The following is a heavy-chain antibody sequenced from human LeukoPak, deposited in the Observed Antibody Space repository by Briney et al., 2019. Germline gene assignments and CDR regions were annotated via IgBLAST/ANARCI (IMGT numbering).Heavy chain of an antibody. Sequence: GGSLRLSCAASGFTVSSNYMSWVRQALGKGLEWVSVIYSGGRTYYADSVKGRFTISRDSSKNTLYLQMNSLRAEDTAVYYCARLYGSGSYFYWGQGTLVTVSS. D-gene: IGHD3-10*01. J-gene: IGHJ4*02. CDR1: GFTVSSNY. CDR2: IYSGGRT. CDR3: ARLYGSGSYFY. V-gene: IGHV3-53*01.